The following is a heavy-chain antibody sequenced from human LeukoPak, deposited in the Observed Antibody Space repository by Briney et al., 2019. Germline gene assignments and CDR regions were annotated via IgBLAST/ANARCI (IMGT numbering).Heavy chain of an antibody. CDR2: IHYSGST. D-gene: IGHD2-21*02. Sequence: SETLSLTCSVSGSTVISGSYYCGWIRQPPGKGLEWIGQIHYSGSTNYSPSLKRRVTISVHTSKIQCFLKLSSVTAAETAVYYSVTDKGDVTRSSSERFDYWGQGTLVTVSS. J-gene: IGHJ4*02. V-gene: IGHV4-61*01. CDR3: VTDKGDVTRSSSERFDY. CDR1: GSTVISGSYY.